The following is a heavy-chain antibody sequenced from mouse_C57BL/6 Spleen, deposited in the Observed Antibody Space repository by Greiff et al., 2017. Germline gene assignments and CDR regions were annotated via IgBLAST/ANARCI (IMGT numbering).Heavy chain of an antibody. CDR1: GYTFTDYN. CDR3: ARNRFITTVVASFDY. V-gene: IGHV1-22*01. J-gene: IGHJ2*01. CDR2: INPNNGGT. D-gene: IGHD1-1*01. Sequence: EVQLQQSGPELVKPGASVKMSCKASGYTFTDYNMHWVKQSHGKSLEWIGYINPNNGGTSYNQKFKGKATLTVNKSSSTAYMELRSLTSEDSAVYYCARNRFITTVVASFDYWGQGTTLTVSS.